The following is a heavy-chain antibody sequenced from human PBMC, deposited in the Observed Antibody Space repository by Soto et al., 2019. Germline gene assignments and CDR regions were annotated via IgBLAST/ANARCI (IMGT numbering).Heavy chain of an antibody. CDR1: GGSISSGGYS. CDR2: IYHSGST. CDR3: ARDDVVAQKFDY. Sequence: QLQLQESGSGLVKPSQTLSLTCAVSGGSISSGGYSWSWIRQPPGKGLEWIGYIYHSGSTYYNPSLXSXXTISVDRSKNQFSLKLSPVTAADTAVYYCARDDVVAQKFDYWGQGTLVTVSS. J-gene: IGHJ4*02. D-gene: IGHD2-15*01. V-gene: IGHV4-30-2*01.